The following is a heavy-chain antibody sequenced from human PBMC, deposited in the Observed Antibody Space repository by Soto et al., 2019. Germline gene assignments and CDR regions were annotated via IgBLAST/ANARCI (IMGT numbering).Heavy chain of an antibody. CDR2: ISPDGRTT. Sequence: QPGGCLRLSCAASGFMFSGSCMSGVRQAPGEGLKWVASISPDGRTTYYVDSVKGRFTISRDNAENSVYLQMNSLRAEDTAVFYCASLLGSVTTFDNWGQGT. V-gene: IGHV3-7*01. J-gene: IGHJ4*02. D-gene: IGHD1-1*01. CDR1: GFMFSGSC. CDR3: ASLLGSVTTFDN.